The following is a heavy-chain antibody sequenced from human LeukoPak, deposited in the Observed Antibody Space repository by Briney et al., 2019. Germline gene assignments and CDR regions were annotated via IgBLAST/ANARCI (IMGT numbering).Heavy chain of an antibody. Sequence: GGSLRLSCAASGFTFSSYAMSWVRQAPGKGLEWVSAISGSGGSTYYADSVKGRFTISRDNSKNTLYLQMNSLRAEDTAVYYCASTTTVTSLEDNWFDPWGQGTLVTVSS. D-gene: IGHD4-11*01. J-gene: IGHJ5*02. V-gene: IGHV3-23*01. CDR3: ASTTTVTSLEDNWFDP. CDR1: GFTFSSYA. CDR2: ISGSGGST.